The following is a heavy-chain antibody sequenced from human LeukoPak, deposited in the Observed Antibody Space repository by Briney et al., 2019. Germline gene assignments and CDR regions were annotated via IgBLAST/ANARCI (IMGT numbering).Heavy chain of an antibody. CDR3: VKSSPQLWFDP. V-gene: IGHV5-51*01. D-gene: IGHD2-2*01. Sequence: GESLKTLRRVFGHSFSTSWIGWGRQMPGKGSGGVGYIFPGDSDATYNPSFEGQVTISADRSINTAYLQWSSLKGSDTAMYFCVKSSPQLWFDPWGQGTQVIVSS. CDR2: IFPGDSDA. J-gene: IGHJ5*02. CDR1: GHSFSTSW.